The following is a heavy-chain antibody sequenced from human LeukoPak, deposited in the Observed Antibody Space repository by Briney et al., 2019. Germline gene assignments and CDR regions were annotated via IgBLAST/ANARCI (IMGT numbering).Heavy chain of an antibody. CDR1: GFTFSSYA. V-gene: IGHV3-23*01. CDR2: ISGSGGST. D-gene: IGHD2-2*01. J-gene: IGHJ4*02. CDR3: ARASSIRWFDY. Sequence: GGSLRLPCAASGFTFSSYAMSWVRQAPGKGLEWVSAISGSGGSTYYADSVKGRFTISRDNSKNTLYLQMNSLRAEDTAVYYCARASSIRWFDYWGQGTLVTVSS.